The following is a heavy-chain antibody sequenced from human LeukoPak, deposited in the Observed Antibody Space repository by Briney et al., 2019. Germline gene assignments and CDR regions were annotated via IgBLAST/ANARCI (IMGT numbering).Heavy chain of an antibody. V-gene: IGHV1-2*02. CDR3: ARSDVYDFWSGCGMDV. Sequence: ASVKVSCKASGYTFTGYYMHWVRQAPGQGLEWMGWINPNSGGTNYAQKFRGRVTMTRDTSISTAYIELSRLRSDDTAVYYCARSDVYDFWSGCGMDVWGQGTTVTVSS. CDR1: GYTFTGYY. CDR2: INPNSGGT. J-gene: IGHJ6*02. D-gene: IGHD3-3*01.